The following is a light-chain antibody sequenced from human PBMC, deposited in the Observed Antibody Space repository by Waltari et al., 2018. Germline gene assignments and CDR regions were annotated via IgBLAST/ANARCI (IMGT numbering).Light chain of an antibody. CDR1: QSVRSY. CDR3: QQRSNWLT. V-gene: IGKV3-11*01. Sequence: EIVLTQSSATLSLSPGERATLSCRPSQSVRSYLAWYQQKPGQAPRLLIYDASNRATGIPARFSGSGSGTDFTLTISSLEPEDFAVYYCQQRSNWLTFGGGTKVEIK. J-gene: IGKJ4*01. CDR2: DAS.